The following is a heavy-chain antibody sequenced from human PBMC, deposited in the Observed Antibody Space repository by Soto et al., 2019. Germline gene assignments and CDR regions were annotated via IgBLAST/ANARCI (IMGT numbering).Heavy chain of an antibody. CDR1: GGSFSGYY. CDR2: INHSGST. D-gene: IGHD3-10*01. CDR3: ARELPYVIRPTMVRGVPDY. J-gene: IGHJ4*02. V-gene: IGHV4-34*01. Sequence: QVQLQQWGAGLLKPSETLSLTCAVYGGSFSGYYWSWIRQPPGKGLEWIGEINHSGSTNYNPSLXSRVPISVDTXMNWFXXKLSSVTAADTAVYYCARELPYVIRPTMVRGVPDYWGQGTLVTVSS.